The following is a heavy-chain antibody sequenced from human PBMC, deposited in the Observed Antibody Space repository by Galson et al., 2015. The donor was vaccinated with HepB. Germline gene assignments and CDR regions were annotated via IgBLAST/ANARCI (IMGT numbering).Heavy chain of an antibody. J-gene: IGHJ5*02. CDR3: TAEQWLVKGVRYNWFDP. CDR2: IKTRTDGAAT. D-gene: IGHD6-19*01. Sequence: SLRLSCAASGFPFSDAWMTWVRQVPGKGLEWVGHIKTRTDGAATDYAAPLKGRFSISRDDSINTLYLQMNSLKIEDTAVYYCTAEQWLVKGVRYNWFDPWGQGTLVTVSS. CDR1: GFPFSDAW. V-gene: IGHV3-15*01.